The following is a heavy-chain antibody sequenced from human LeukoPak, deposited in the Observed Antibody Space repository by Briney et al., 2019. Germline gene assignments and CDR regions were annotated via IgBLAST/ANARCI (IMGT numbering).Heavy chain of an antibody. CDR1: GFTFSNYD. J-gene: IGHJ6*04. V-gene: IGHV3-48*03. CDR2: ISSSGSTI. D-gene: IGHD3-10*02. Sequence: LPGGSLRLSCAASGFTFSNYDMHWVRQAPGKGLEWVSSISSSGSTIYYADSVKGRFTISRDNAKNSLYLQMNSLRAEDTAVYYCAELGITMIGGVWGKGTTVTISS. CDR3: AELGITMIGGV.